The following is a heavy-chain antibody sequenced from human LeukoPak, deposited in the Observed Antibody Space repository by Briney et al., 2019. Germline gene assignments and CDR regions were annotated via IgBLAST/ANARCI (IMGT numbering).Heavy chain of an antibody. Sequence: GGSLRLSCAASGFTFSSYAMSWIRQAPGKGLEWVSAISGSGGSTYYADSVKGRFTISRDNSKNTLYLQMNSLRAEDTAVYYCAKGPGGAAMALYFDYWGQGTLVTVSS. CDR1: GFTFSSYA. CDR2: ISGSGGST. CDR3: AKGPGGAAMALYFDY. V-gene: IGHV3-23*01. J-gene: IGHJ4*02. D-gene: IGHD5-18*01.